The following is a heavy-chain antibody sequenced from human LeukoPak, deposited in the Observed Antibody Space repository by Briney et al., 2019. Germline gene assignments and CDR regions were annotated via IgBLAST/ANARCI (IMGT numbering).Heavy chain of an antibody. CDR1: GFTFSSYS. J-gene: IGHJ4*02. D-gene: IGHD3-10*01. Sequence: GGSLRLSCAASGFTFSSYSMNWVRQAPGKGLEWVSYISSSSSTIYYADSVKGRFTISRDNAKNSLYLQMNSLRAEDTAVYYCARRRLLWFGELNAGLDYWGQGTLVTVSS. CDR3: ARRRLLWFGELNAGLDY. V-gene: IGHV3-48*01. CDR2: ISSSSSTI.